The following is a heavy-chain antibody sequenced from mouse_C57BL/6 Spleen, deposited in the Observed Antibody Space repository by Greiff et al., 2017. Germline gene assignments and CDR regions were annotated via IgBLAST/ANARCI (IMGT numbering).Heavy chain of an antibody. D-gene: IGHD1-1*02. J-gene: IGHJ3*01. CDR2: ISYDGSN. CDR3: ARGMVEARFAY. CDR1: GYSITSGYY. V-gene: IGHV3-6*01. Sequence: ESGPGLVKPSQSLSLTCSVTGYSITSGYYWNWIRQFPGNKLEWMGYISYDGSNNYNPSLKNRISITRDTSKNQFFLKLNSVTTEDTATYYCARGMVEARFAYWGQGTLVTVSA.